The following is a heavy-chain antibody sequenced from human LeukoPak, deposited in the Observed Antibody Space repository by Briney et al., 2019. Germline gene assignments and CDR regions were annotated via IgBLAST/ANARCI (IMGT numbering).Heavy chain of an antibody. CDR3: ARGDDFWSGSEPLDY. D-gene: IGHD3-3*01. J-gene: IGHJ4*02. V-gene: IGHV1-18*01. CDR2: ISAYNGNT. CDR1: GYTFASYG. Sequence: ASVKVSCKASGYTFASYGISWVRQAPGQGLEWMGWISAYNGNTNYAQKLQGRVTMTTDTSTSTAYMELRSLRSDDTAVYYCARGDDFWSGSEPLDYWGQGTLVTVSS.